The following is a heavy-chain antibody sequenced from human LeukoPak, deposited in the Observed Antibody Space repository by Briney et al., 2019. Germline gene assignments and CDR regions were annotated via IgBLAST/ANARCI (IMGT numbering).Heavy chain of an antibody. Sequence: PGGSLRLSCAASGFTFSSYAMSWVRLAPGKGLEWVSGISGSDGGTYYADSVKGRFTISRGNSKNTLYLQMNSLRVEDTAVFYCARDGFVGAADYWGQGTLVTVSS. V-gene: IGHV3-23*01. CDR1: GFTFSSYA. J-gene: IGHJ4*02. CDR2: ISGSDGGT. CDR3: ARDGFVGAADY. D-gene: IGHD6-13*01.